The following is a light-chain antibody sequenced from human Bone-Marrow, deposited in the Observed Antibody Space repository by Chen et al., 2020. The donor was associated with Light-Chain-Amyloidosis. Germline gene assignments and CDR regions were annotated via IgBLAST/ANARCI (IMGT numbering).Light chain of an antibody. J-gene: IGKJ1*01. CDR2: NAL. CDR3: QHDHYWPRT. CDR1: QSIATS. Sequence: VLTQSPATLSASPGEGVTLSCRASQSIATSLAWYQHKPGQAPRLIIYNALVMPTGIPDRLVGSGSGTEFTLTIRALQSEDFAFYSCQHDHYWPRTFGQGTQVDI. V-gene: IGKV3-15*01.